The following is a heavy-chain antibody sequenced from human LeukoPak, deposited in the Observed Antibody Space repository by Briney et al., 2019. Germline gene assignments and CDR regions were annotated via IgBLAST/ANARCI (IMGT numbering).Heavy chain of an antibody. D-gene: IGHD2-21*01. CDR2: INHSGST. CDR3: ARGSTWVRSWFDP. V-gene: IGHV4-34*01. Sequence: SETLSLTCAVYGGSFSGYYWSWIRQPPGKGLEWIGEINHSGSTNYNPPLKSRVTISVDTSKNQFSLKLSSVTAADTAVYYCARGSTWVRSWFDPWGQGTLVTVSS. J-gene: IGHJ5*02. CDR1: GGSFSGYY.